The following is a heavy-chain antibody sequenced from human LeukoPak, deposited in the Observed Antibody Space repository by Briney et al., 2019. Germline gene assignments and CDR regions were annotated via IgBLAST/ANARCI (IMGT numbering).Heavy chain of an antibody. V-gene: IGHV3-23*01. CDR1: GITLSNYG. D-gene: IGHD3-22*01. J-gene: IGHJ4*02. CDR2: LSGSGGST. Sequence: GGSLRLSCAVSGITLSNYGMTWVRQAPGKGLEWVAGLSGSGGSTNYADSVKGRFTISRDNAKNTLYLQMNSLRAEDTAVYCCAKRGVVIRVILVGFHKEAYYFDSWGQGVLVTVSS. CDR3: AKRGVVIRVILVGFHKEAYYFDS.